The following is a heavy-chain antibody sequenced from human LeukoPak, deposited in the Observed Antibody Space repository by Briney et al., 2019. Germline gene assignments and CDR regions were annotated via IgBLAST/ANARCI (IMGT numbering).Heavy chain of an antibody. Sequence: PGGSLRLSCAASGFTFSSYAMSWVRQAPGKGLEWVSAISGSVGSTYYADSVKGRFTISRDNSKNTLYLQMNSLRAEDTAVYYCAKGGKWDVTPFDYWGQGTLVTVSS. CDR1: GFTFSSYA. V-gene: IGHV3-23*01. CDR2: ISGSVGST. D-gene: IGHD1-26*01. J-gene: IGHJ4*02. CDR3: AKGGKWDVTPFDY.